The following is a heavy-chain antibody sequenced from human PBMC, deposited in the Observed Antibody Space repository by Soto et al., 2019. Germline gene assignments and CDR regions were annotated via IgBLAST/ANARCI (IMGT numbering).Heavy chain of an antibody. V-gene: IGHV1-69*12. CDR2: IIPIFGTA. Sequence: QVQLVQSGAEVKKPGSSVEVSCKASGGTFSSYAISWVRQAPGQGLEWMGGIIPIFGTANYAQKFQGRVTITADESTSTAYMELSSLRSEDTAVYYCARGPYSSSWSGYYYGMDVWGQGTTVTVSS. CDR1: GGTFSSYA. J-gene: IGHJ6*02. CDR3: ARGPYSSSWSGYYYGMDV. D-gene: IGHD6-13*01.